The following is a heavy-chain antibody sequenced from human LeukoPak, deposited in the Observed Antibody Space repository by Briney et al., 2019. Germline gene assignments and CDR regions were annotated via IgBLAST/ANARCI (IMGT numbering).Heavy chain of an antibody. V-gene: IGHV4-61*02. Sequence: SQTLSLTCTVSGGSISSGSYYWSWIRQPAGKGLEWIGRIYTSGSTNYNPSLKSRVTISVDTSKNQFSLKLSSVTAADTAVYYCARDLDIWGQGTLVTVSS. CDR2: IYTSGST. CDR1: GGSISSGSYY. CDR3: ARDLDI. J-gene: IGHJ4*02. D-gene: IGHD2-2*03.